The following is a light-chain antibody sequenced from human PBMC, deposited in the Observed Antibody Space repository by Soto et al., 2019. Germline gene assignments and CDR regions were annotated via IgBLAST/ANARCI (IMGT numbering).Light chain of an antibody. V-gene: IGKV3-20*01. Sequence: EIFLTQSPGTLSLSPGERATLSCRASQSVSSNYLAWYQQKPGQAPRVLIYGASTRATGIPDRLTGSGSGTEFTLTISRMEPEDFAMYYCQQCGGSPTFGQGTKVDIK. CDR3: QQCGGSPT. J-gene: IGKJ1*01. CDR2: GAS. CDR1: QSVSSNY.